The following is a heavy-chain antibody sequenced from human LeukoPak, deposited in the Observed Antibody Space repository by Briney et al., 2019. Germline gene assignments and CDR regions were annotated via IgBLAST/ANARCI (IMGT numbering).Heavy chain of an antibody. V-gene: IGHV4-59*01. CDR3: ARLRKYFDY. CDR1: GGSISSYY. J-gene: IGHJ4*02. CDR2: IYYSGST. D-gene: IGHD1-14*01. Sequence: SETLSLTCTVSGGSISSYYWSWIRQPPGKGLEWIGYIYYSGSTNYNPSLKSRVTISVDTSKNQFSLKLSSVTAADTAVYYCARLRKYFDYWGQGTLVTVSS.